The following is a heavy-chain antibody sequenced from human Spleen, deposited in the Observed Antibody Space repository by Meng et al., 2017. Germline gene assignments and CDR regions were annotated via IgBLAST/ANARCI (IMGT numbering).Heavy chain of an antibody. CDR2: ISGSGGST. J-gene: IGHJ4*02. CDR1: GFTFSSYA. Sequence: GGSLRLSCAASGFTFSSYAMSWVRQAPGKGLEWVSAISGSGGSTYYADSVKGRFTISRDNSKNTLYLQMNSLRAEDTAVYYCAKVEEYYYGSGSYPFDYWGQGTLVTVSS. D-gene: IGHD3-10*01. CDR3: AKVEEYYYGSGSYPFDY. V-gene: IGHV3-23*01.